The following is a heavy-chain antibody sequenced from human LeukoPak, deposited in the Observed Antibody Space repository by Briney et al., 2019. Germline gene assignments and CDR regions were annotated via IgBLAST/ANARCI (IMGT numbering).Heavy chain of an antibody. J-gene: IGHJ4*02. CDR2: INPNSDDT. D-gene: IGHD6-19*01. CDR3: ARLGYSSGSDY. CDR1: GYTFTTYS. Sequence: ASVNVSCKASGYTFTTYSISWVRQAPAQGLEWMGWINPNSDDTNYAQKFQGRVSMTRDTSISKAYMELRRLRSDDTAVYYCARLGYSSGSDYWGQGTLVSVSS. V-gene: IGHV1-2*02.